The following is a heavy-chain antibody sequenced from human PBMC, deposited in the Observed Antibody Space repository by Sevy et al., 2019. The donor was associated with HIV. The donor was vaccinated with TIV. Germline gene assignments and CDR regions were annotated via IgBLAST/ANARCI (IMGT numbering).Heavy chain of an antibody. CDR1: GFTFSSYE. J-gene: IGHJ4*02. D-gene: IGHD4-17*01. CDR3: AKDRRYGDIGLFDY. CDR2: ISGRGDTT. V-gene: IGHV3-23*01. Sequence: GGSLRLSCAASGFTFSSYEMNWVRQAPGKGLEWVSVISGRGDTTYYADSVKGRLTISRDNSKNTLNLQMNSLRVEDTAVYYCAKDRRYGDIGLFDYWGQGTLVTVSS.